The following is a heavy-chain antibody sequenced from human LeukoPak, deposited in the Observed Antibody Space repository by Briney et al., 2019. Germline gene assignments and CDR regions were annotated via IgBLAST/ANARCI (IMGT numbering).Heavy chain of an antibody. Sequence: SVKVSCTASGGTFSSYAISWVRQAPGQGLEWMGGIIPIFGTANYAQKFQGRVTITADESTSTAYMELSSLRSEDTAVYYCALDSGSYRSLDYWGQGTLVTVSS. CDR1: GGTFSSYA. D-gene: IGHD1-26*01. CDR2: IIPIFGTA. J-gene: IGHJ4*02. V-gene: IGHV1-69*13. CDR3: ALDSGSYRSLDY.